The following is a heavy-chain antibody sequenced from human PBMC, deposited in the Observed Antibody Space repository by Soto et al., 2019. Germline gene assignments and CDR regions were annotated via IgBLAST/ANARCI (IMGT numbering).Heavy chain of an antibody. J-gene: IGHJ6*02. CDR1: GFTFSSYA. Sequence: EVQLLEFGGGLVQPGGSPRLSCAASGFTFSSYAMTWLRQAPGKGLEWVSVISGTGDTIYYADSVEGRFTISRDNSNSTLSLRMDSLTADDTAVYFCAKDAYYDLSTGTGYYYYGLDVWGQGTTVTVSS. D-gene: IGHD3-9*01. V-gene: IGHV3-23*01. CDR2: ISGTGDTI. CDR3: AKDAYYDLSTGTGYYYYGLDV.